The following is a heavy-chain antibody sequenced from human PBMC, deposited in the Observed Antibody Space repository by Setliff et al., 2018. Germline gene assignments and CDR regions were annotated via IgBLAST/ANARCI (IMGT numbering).Heavy chain of an antibody. Sequence: LSLTCAVSGYSINSDCFWGWIRQPPGKGLEWIGSIDRTGNRYYNSPLRSRVTLSIDMSRNEFSLELRSMTAADTAMYYCARRDEYLQFREFFDFWGQGILVTVSS. CDR3: ARRDEYLQFREFFDF. V-gene: IGHV4-38-2*01. CDR2: IDRTGNR. D-gene: IGHD3-10*01. CDR1: GYSINSDCF. J-gene: IGHJ4*02.